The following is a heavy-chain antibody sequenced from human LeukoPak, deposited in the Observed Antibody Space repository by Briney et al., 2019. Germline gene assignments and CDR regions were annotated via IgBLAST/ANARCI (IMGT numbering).Heavy chain of an antibody. D-gene: IGHD3-22*01. J-gene: IGHJ4*02. CDR3: ARSSDYYDSSGYDY. V-gene: IGHV4-61*08. CDR2: IYYSGST. Sequence: SETLSLTCAVSGGSISSGGYSWSWIRQPPGKGLEWIGYIYYSGSTNYNPSLKSRVTISVDTSKNQFSLKLSSVTAADTAVYYCARSSDYYDSSGYDYWGQGTLVTVSS. CDR1: GGSISSGGYS.